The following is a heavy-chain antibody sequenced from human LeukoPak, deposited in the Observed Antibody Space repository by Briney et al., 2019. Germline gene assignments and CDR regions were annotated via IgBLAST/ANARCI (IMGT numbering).Heavy chain of an antibody. CDR2: INPSGGST. J-gene: IGHJ4*02. V-gene: IGHV1-46*01. Sequence: GASVKVSCKASGYTFTGYYMHWVRQAPGQGLEWMGIINPSGGSTSYAQKFQGRVTMTRDTSTSTVYMELSSLRSEDTAVYYCARDQPKPGIAAAAPRGNYFDYWGQGTLVTVSS. CDR1: GYTFTGYY. CDR3: ARDQPKPGIAAAAPRGNYFDY. D-gene: IGHD6-13*01.